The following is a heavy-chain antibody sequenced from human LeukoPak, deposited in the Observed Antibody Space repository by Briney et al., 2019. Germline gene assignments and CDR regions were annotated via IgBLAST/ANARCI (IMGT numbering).Heavy chain of an antibody. V-gene: IGHV4-4*02. CDR2: ISLRGLT. D-gene: IGHD1-26*01. CDR1: GGSISGTNW. CDR3: SRESGPFSPFGF. Sequence: SETLSLTCGVSGGSISGTNWWSWVHQPPGQGLEWIGEISLRGLTNYNPSLRSRLTMSLDESKNQVSLNLTSVTAADTAVYYCSRESGPFSPFGFWGQGTLVSVHS. J-gene: IGHJ4*02.